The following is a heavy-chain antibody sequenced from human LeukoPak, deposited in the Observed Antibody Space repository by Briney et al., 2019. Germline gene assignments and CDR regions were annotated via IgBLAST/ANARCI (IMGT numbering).Heavy chain of an antibody. CDR1: GFTFSSYS. CDR2: ISSSSSYI. D-gene: IGHD4-17*01. CDR3: ASSVTVTPDAFDI. Sequence: PGGSLRLSCAASGFTFSSYSMNWVRQAPGKGLEWVSSISSSSSYIYYADSVKGRFTISRDNAKNSLYLQMNSLRAEDTALYYCASSVTVTPDAFDIWGQGTMVTVSS. J-gene: IGHJ3*02. V-gene: IGHV3-21*01.